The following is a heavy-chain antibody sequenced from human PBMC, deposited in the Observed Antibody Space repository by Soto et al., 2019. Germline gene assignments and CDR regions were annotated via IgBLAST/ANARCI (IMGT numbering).Heavy chain of an antibody. Sequence: LSLTCTVSGGSISSGGYYWSWIRQHPGKGLEWIGYIYYSGSTYYNPSLKSRVTISVDTSKNQFSLKLSSVTAADTAVYYCARVGIAAADVWFDPWGQGTMVTVYS. CDR3: ARVGIAAADVWFDP. V-gene: IGHV4-31*03. CDR2: IYYSGST. CDR1: GGSISSGGYY. D-gene: IGHD6-13*01. J-gene: IGHJ5*02.